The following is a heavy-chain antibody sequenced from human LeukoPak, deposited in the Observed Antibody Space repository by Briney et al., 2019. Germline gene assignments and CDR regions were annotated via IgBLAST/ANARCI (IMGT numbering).Heavy chain of an antibody. CDR2: INHRGST. V-gene: IGHV4-34*01. Sequence: SETLSLTCAVYGGSFSGYYWSWLRQPPGKGLEWIGEINHRGSTNYNPSLKSRVTISVDTSKNQFSLKLSSVPAADTAVYYCARGLYYYDSSGYYYFFDYWGQGTLVTVSS. J-gene: IGHJ4*02. D-gene: IGHD3-22*01. CDR1: GGSFSGYY. CDR3: ARGLYYYDSSGYYYFFDY.